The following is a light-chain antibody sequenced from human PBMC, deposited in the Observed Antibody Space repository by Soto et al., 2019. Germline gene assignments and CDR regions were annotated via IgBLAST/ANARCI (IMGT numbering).Light chain of an antibody. V-gene: IGKV1-5*01. CDR2: DAS. CDR1: QSISNW. Sequence: IHMTQSPSTLSSSVGYRVTITCRASQSISNWLAWFQQKPGKAPNLLIYDASTLDSGVPSRFSGSGSGTEFTLTIGSLQPDDFATYFCQQYNSYSWTFGQGTKVDIK. J-gene: IGKJ1*01. CDR3: QQYNSYSWT.